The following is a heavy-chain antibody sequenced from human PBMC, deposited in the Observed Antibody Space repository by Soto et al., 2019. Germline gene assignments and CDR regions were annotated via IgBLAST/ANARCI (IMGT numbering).Heavy chain of an antibody. CDR1: GFTFDDYA. CDR3: AKDMRGGSSSSRYYYGLDV. V-gene: IGHV3-9*01. CDR2: ISWNSGTV. J-gene: IGHJ6*02. D-gene: IGHD6-13*01. Sequence: GGSLRLSCAASGFTFDDYAMHWVRQAPGKGLEWVSGISWNSGTVVYADSVKGRFTISRDNAKNSLYLQMNSLRGEDTALYYCAKDMRGGSSSSRYYYGLDVWGQGTTVTVSS.